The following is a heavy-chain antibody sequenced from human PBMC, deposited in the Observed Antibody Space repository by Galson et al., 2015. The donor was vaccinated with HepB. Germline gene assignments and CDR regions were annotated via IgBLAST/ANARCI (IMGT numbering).Heavy chain of an antibody. CDR1: GFTLSNYG. J-gene: IGHJ5*02. V-gene: IGHV3-30*18. Sequence: SLRLSCAASGFTLSNYGMHWVRQAPGKGLEWVAFISYDGINKYYADSVKGRFTISRDNSKNTLYLQMNSLRAEDTAVYYCAKDRDSGYDRGGENWFDPWGQGTLVTVSS. D-gene: IGHD5-12*01. CDR2: ISYDGINK. CDR3: AKDRDSGYDRGGENWFDP.